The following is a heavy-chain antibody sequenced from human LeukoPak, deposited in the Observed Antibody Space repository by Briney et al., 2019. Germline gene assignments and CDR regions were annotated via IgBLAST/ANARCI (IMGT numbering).Heavy chain of an antibody. D-gene: IGHD2-2*01. CDR1: GYTFTSYG. V-gene: IGHV1-18*01. J-gene: IGHJ6*02. Sequence: ASVKVSCKASGYTFTSYGIGWVRQAPGQGLEWMGWISAYNGNTNYAQKLQGRVTMTTDTSTSTAYMELRSLRSDDTAVYYCARAEVDCSSTSCILYYGMDVWGQGTTVTVSS. CDR3: ARAEVDCSSTSCILYYGMDV. CDR2: ISAYNGNT.